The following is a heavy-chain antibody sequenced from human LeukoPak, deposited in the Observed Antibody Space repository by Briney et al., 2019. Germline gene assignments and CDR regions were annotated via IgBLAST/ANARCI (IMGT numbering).Heavy chain of an antibody. J-gene: IGHJ3*02. CDR1: GGTFSSYA. Sequence: SVKVSCKASGGTFSSYAISWVRQAPGQGLEWMGGIIPIFGTANYAQKFQGRVTITADESTSTAYMELSSLRSEDTAVYYCASGDLVVVPAAPPVAFDIWGQGTMVTVSS. CDR2: IIPIFGTA. D-gene: IGHD2-2*01. V-gene: IGHV1-69*01. CDR3: ASGDLVVVPAAPPVAFDI.